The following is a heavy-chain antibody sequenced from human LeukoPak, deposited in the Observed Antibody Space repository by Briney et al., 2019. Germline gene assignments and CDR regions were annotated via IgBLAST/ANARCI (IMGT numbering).Heavy chain of an antibody. CDR1: GHTFTSYG. J-gene: IGHJ1*01. CDR2: ISAYNGNT. V-gene: IGHV1-18*01. Sequence: ASVKVSCKASGHTFTSYGISWVRQAPGQGLEWMGWISAYNGNTNYAQKLQGRVTMTTDTSTSTAYMELRSLRSDDTAVYYCAREKQQLVQGYFQHWGQGTLVTVSS. D-gene: IGHD6-13*01. CDR3: AREKQQLVQGYFQH.